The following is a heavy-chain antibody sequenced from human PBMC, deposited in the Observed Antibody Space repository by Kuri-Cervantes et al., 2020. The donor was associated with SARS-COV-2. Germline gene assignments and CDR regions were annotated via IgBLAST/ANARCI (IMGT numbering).Heavy chain of an antibody. J-gene: IGHJ4*02. D-gene: IGHD3-3*01. CDR2: IYYSGST. Sequence: LRLSCTVSGGSINSGIYCWSWIRQHPGKGLEWIGYIYYSGSTYYNPSLKSRVTMSIATSKNQSSLRLSSVTAADTAVYYCARGRSRITIFGVVISGVGYYFDYWGQGTLVTVSS. CDR1: GGSINSGIYC. V-gene: IGHV4-31*03. CDR3: ARGRSRITIFGVVISGVGYYFDY.